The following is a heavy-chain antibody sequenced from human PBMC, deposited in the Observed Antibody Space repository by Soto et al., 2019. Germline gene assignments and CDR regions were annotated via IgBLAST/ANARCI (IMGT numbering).Heavy chain of an antibody. D-gene: IGHD6-19*01. J-gene: IGHJ4*02. CDR1: GYTFTSYA. Sequence: QVQLVQSGAEVKKPGASVKVSCKASGYTFTSYAMHWVRQAPGQRLEWMGWINAGNGNTTYSQKFQGRVTITRDTSASTANIELSSLRSEDTTVYYCARVSGIAVAEVWGQGTLVTVSS. V-gene: IGHV1-3*01. CDR3: ARVSGIAVAEV. CDR2: INAGNGNT.